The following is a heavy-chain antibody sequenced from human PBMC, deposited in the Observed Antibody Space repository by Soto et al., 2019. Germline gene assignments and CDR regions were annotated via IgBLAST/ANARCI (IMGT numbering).Heavy chain of an antibody. V-gene: IGHV1-8*01. D-gene: IGHD3-9*01. CDR1: GYTFTSYD. Sequence: QVQLVQSGAEVKKPGASVKVSCKASGYTFTSYDINWVRQATGQGLEWMGWMNPNSGNTGYAQKFQGRVTMTRNTSLRQASKELSSLRCEDTAVYYCASGSEGGGYFVLLKVYYIVYWGQGTLVTVSS. CDR2: MNPNSGNT. J-gene: IGHJ4*02. CDR3: ASGSEGGGYFVLLKVYYIVY.